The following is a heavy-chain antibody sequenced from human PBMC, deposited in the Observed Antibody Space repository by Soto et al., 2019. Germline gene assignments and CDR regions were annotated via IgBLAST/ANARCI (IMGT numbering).Heavy chain of an antibody. CDR1: GYTFTKYD. V-gene: IGHV1-18*04. CDR3: VRQYYDFWTDYPDFDY. Sequence: GASVKVSCKASGYTFTKYDISWVRQAPGRGLEWLGLISPNSGRPSYAQKFEGRVTMTTDTSTTTAYLELRSLRSDDTAVYYCVRQYYDFWTDYPDFDYWGQGTLVTVSS. J-gene: IGHJ4*02. D-gene: IGHD3-3*01. CDR2: ISPNSGRP.